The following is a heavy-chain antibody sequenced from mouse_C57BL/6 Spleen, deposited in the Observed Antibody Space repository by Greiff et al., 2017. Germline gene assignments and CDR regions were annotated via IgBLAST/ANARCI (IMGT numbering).Heavy chain of an antibody. V-gene: IGHV1-64*01. CDR1: GYTFTSYW. Sequence: VQLQQPGAELVKPGASVKLSCKASGYTFTSYWMHWVKQRPGQGLEWIGMIHPNSGSTNYNEKFKSKATLTVDKSSSTAYMQLSSLTSEDAAVYYCARSEGDGFAYWVQGTLVTVSA. CDR2: IHPNSGST. CDR3: ARSEGDGFAY. D-gene: IGHD3-3*01. J-gene: IGHJ3*01.